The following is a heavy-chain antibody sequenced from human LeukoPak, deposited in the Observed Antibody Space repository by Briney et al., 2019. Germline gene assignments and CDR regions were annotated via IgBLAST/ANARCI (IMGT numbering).Heavy chain of an antibody. CDR3: ARGSYSTGYLVY. Sequence: GGSLRPSCAASGFTFSDYYMSWIRQAPGKGLELVSYITSGGSTTFYTDSVKGRFTISRDNAKNSLYLQMNSLRAEDTAVYYCARGSYSTGYLVYWGQGTLVTVSS. CDR2: ITSGGSTT. J-gene: IGHJ4*02. CDR1: GFTFSDYY. D-gene: IGHD2-8*02. V-gene: IGHV3-11*01.